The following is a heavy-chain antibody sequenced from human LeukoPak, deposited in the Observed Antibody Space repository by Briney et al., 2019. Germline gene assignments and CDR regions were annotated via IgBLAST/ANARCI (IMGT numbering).Heavy chain of an antibody. CDR3: ARGLDNYGYKFDY. J-gene: IGHJ4*02. CDR2: ISSSSSYI. CDR1: GFTFSRNS. D-gene: IGHD5-18*01. Sequence: GGSLRLSCAGSGFTFSRNSMNWVRQAPGKGLEWVSSISSSSSYIYYADSVKGRFTISRGNAENSLYLQMNSLRAEDTAVYYCARGLDNYGYKFDYWGQGTLVTVSS. V-gene: IGHV3-21*06.